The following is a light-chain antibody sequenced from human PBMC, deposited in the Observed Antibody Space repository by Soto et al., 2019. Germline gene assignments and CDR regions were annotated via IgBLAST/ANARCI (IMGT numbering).Light chain of an antibody. V-gene: IGKV3-15*01. CDR2: GAS. CDR3: QHYNNGPR. Sequence: ETVMTQPPATLSVSPGEGATLSCRASQTINNNLAWYHQKRGQAPRLLIYGASRRATGVPARYSGSGSGTEFTLTIGNLQSEDFAVYYWQHYNNGPRFGQGTKVDVK. J-gene: IGKJ1*01. CDR1: QTINNN.